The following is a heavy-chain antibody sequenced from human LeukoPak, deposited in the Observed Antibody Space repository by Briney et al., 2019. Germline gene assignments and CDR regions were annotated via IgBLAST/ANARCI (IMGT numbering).Heavy chain of an antibody. CDR1: GYTFTTYG. CDR2: ISTFNGHT. Sequence: ASVRVSCKASGYTFTTYGISWVRQAPGHGLEWMGWISTFNGHTNYAQSRQDRVTMTTDTVTSTVYMELSSLTLDDTAVYYCARVDTVNYYYYMDVWGKGTPVTVS. V-gene: IGHV1-18*01. D-gene: IGHD4-17*01. J-gene: IGHJ6*03. CDR3: ARVDTVNYYYYMDV.